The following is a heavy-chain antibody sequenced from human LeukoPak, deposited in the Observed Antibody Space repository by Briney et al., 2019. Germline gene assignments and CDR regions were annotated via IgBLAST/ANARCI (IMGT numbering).Heavy chain of an antibody. D-gene: IGHD3-10*01. CDR1: GGSISSYY. J-gene: IGHJ4*02. V-gene: IGHV4-4*07. CDR3: AGELITMVRGGGDY. CDR2: IYTSGST. Sequence: SETLSLTCTVSGGSISSYYWSWIRQPAGKGLEWIGRIYTSGSTNYNPSLKSRVTMSVDTSKNQFSLKLSSVTAADTAVYYCAGELITMVRGGGDYWGQGTLVTVSS.